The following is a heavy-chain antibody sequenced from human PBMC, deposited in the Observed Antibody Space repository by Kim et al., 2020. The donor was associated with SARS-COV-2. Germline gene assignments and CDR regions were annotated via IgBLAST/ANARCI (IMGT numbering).Heavy chain of an antibody. V-gene: IGHV4-61*02. CDR2: IYTSGST. Sequence: SETLSLTCTVSGGSISSGSYYWSWIRQPAGKGLEWIGRIYTSGSTNYNPSLKSRVTISVDTSKNQFSLKLSSVTAADTAVYYCARESAGYSSSWYYEADAFDIWGQGTMVTVSS. CDR1: GGSISSGSYY. D-gene: IGHD6-13*01. J-gene: IGHJ3*02. CDR3: ARESAGYSSSWYYEADAFDI.